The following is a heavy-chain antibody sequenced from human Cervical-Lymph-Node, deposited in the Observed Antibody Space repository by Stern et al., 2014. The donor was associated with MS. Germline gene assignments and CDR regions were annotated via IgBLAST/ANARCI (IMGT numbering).Heavy chain of an antibody. CDR3: AKERGDSFDFAT. Sequence: VQLVESGAEVKKPGSSGRVSCKASGGTFRTHVISWLRQAPGHGLEWMGGISPMFGRARYAHKFQGRLKITADESTTTAHMEFSSLTSEDVAVYYCAKERGDSFDFATWGQGTLVTVSS. V-gene: IGHV1-69*01. CDR1: GGTFRTHV. J-gene: IGHJ4*02. CDR2: ISPMFGRA. D-gene: IGHD2-21*02.